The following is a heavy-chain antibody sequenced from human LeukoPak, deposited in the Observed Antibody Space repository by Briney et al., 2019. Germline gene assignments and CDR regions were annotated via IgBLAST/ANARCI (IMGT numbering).Heavy chain of an antibody. J-gene: IGHJ4*02. CDR1: GFTFSSYG. CDR3: ARAVAAADSY. V-gene: IGHV3-30*03. CDR2: ISYDGSNK. Sequence: PGGSLRLSCAASGFTFSSYGMHWVRQAPGKGLEWVAVISYDGSNKYYVDSVKGRFTISRDNVKNSVYLQMNSLRAEDTAVYSCARAVAAADSYWGRGTLVTVSS. D-gene: IGHD6-13*01.